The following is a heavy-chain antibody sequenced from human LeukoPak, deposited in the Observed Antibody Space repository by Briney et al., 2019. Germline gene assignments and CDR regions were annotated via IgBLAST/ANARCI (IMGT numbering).Heavy chain of an antibody. CDR2: ISGNGGST. CDR1: GFTFSSYA. J-gene: IGHJ4*02. CDR3: AKGNRYCSTSCYQTSFDY. V-gene: IGHV3-23*01. Sequence: PGGSLRLSCAASGFTFSSYAISWVRQAPGKGLECVSGISGNGGSTYYADSVKGRFTISSDNSKNTLYLQMNSLRAEDTAVYYCAKGNRYCSTSCYQTSFDYWGQGTLVTVSS. D-gene: IGHD2-2*01.